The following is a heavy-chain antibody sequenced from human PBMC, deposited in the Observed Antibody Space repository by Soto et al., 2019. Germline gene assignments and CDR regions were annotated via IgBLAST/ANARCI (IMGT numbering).Heavy chain of an antibody. CDR1: GFRFGDYA. V-gene: IGHV3-49*03. D-gene: IGHD3-3*01. CDR3: TRFSVYYDPWTGYSTDAFDI. J-gene: IGHJ3*02. CDR2: IRNQANGGTT. Sequence: PGGSLRLSCTASGFRFGDYAMSWFRQAPGKGLEWVGFIRNQANGGTTESAASVNGRFTISRDDSKSIAYLQMNSLRTEDTAVYYCTRFSVYYDPWTGYSTDAFDIWGQGTMVTVSS.